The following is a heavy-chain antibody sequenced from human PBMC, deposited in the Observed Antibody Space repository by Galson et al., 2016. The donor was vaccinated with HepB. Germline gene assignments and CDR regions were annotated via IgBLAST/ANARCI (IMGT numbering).Heavy chain of an antibody. V-gene: IGHV3-21*06. J-gene: IGHJ6*02. CDR1: GFTFGSYD. CDR2: MTIVGGHS. D-gene: IGHD1-26*01. Sequence: SLRLSCAASGFTFGSYDFNWVRQAPGKGLEWVSSMTIVGGHSYYADSVKGRFTISRDDAESSLSLQMNSLRDEDTAVYYCAREAGDGMDVWGQGTTVTVSS. CDR3: AREAGDGMDV.